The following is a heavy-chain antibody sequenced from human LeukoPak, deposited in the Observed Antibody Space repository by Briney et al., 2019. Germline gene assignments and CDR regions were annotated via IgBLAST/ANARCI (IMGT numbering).Heavy chain of an antibody. CDR2: IYTSGST. D-gene: IGHD5-18*01. Sequence: SETLSLTCTVSGGSISSYYWSWIRQPAGKGLEWIGRIYTSGSTNYNPSLKSRVTMSVDTSKNQFSLKLSSVTAADTAVYYCARIVDTAMVEGYYFDYWGQGTLVTVSS. V-gene: IGHV4-4*07. CDR3: ARIVDTAMVEGYYFDY. CDR1: GGSISSYY. J-gene: IGHJ4*02.